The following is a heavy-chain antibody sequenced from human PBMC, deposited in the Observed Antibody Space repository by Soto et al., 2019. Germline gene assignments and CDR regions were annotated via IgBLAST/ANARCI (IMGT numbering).Heavy chain of an antibody. CDR3: AKMTSGSYCPNYSMDV. J-gene: IGHJ6*02. V-gene: IGHV3-23*01. Sequence: EVQLLESGGGLVQPGGSRRLSCAASRFTFSNYAMSWVRQAPGKGLEWISALPGRGSSLYYADSVKGLITISRDNSKNTLYQQMNSLKAEDTAVYYCAKMTSGSYCPNYSMDVWGQGTTVTVSS. CDR1: RFTFSNYA. CDR2: LPGRGSSL. D-gene: IGHD2-8*01.